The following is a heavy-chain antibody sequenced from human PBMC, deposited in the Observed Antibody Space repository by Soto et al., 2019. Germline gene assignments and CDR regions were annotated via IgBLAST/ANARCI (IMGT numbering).Heavy chain of an antibody. CDR3: VLGGLETGYYRDMDY. CDR1: GYTFKNYG. CDR2: ISAYNGDT. D-gene: IGHD3-9*01. J-gene: IGHJ4*02. V-gene: IGHV1-18*04. Sequence: ASVKVSCRASGYTFKNYGINWVRQAPGRGLEWVAWISAYNGDTSYAQHLQGRVTVTTETLTNTAYMELRSLRPDDTAVYFCVLGGLETGYYRDMDYWGQGTLVTVSS.